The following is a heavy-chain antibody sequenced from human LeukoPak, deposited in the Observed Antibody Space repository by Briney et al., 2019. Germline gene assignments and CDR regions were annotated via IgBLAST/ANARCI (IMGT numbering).Heavy chain of an antibody. CDR1: GGXISSYY. J-gene: IGHJ4*02. Sequence: SETLSLTCTVSGGXISSYYWSWIRQPPGKGREWIGNIYYSGSTNYNPSLKSRVTISVDTSKNQFSLKLSSVTAADTAVYYCASTYYFDDSGYSRFDYWGQGTLVTVSS. D-gene: IGHD3-22*01. CDR3: ASTYYFDDSGYSRFDY. V-gene: IGHV4-59*08. CDR2: IYYSGST.